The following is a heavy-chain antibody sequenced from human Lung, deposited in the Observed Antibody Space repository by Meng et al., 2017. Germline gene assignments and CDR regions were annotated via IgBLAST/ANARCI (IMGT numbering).Heavy chain of an antibody. CDR1: GDNFPDYY. V-gene: IGHV1-2*06. Sequence: QVALGESGDGVKKPGALCKVCSKPSGDNFPDYYNSWLRRDPGQGLEWMGRINPKSGDTHYAQKFQARVTMTGDTSISTAYMELSGLRSDDTAMYYCARDEDISAAGKLFGDYWGQGTLVTVSS. D-gene: IGHD6-25*01. CDR2: INPKSGDT. CDR3: ARDEDISAAGKLFGDY. J-gene: IGHJ4*02.